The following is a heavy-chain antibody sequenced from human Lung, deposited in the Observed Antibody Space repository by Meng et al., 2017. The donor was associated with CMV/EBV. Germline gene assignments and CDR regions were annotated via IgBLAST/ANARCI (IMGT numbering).Heavy chain of an antibody. V-gene: IGHV3-30-3*01. Sequence: GMLVESWGGVVQPGRSLRLSCAASGFTFSSYAMHWVRQAPGKGLEWVAVISYDGSNKYYADSVKGRFTISRDNSKNTLYLQMNSLRAEDTAVYYCARDQMEGVVVPAAMGYWGQGTLVTVSS. CDR2: ISYDGSNK. CDR3: ARDQMEGVVVPAAMGY. CDR1: GFTFSSYA. D-gene: IGHD2-2*01. J-gene: IGHJ4*02.